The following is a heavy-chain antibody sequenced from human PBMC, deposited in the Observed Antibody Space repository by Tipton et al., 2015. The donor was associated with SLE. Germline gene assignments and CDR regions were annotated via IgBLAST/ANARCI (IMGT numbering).Heavy chain of an antibody. Sequence: TLSLTCTVSGGSISSSSYYWGWIRQPPGKGLEWIGEINHSGSTNYNPPLKSRVTISVDTSKNQFSLKLSSVTAADTAVYYCASGAPFEYSSWGFDYWGQVTLVTVSS. CDR3: ASGAPFEYSSWGFDY. V-gene: IGHV4-39*07. D-gene: IGHD6-6*01. CDR2: INHSGST. CDR1: GGSISSSSYY. J-gene: IGHJ4*02.